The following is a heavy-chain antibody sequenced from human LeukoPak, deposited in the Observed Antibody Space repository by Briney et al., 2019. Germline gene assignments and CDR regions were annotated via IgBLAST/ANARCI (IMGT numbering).Heavy chain of an antibody. CDR3: ARHDTDSSSFDY. CDR1: GYRFTNNW. CDR2: IYPGDSDT. D-gene: IGHD6-6*01. V-gene: IGHV5-51*01. J-gene: IGHJ4*02. Sequence: GESLKISCKGSGYRFTNNWIGWVRQMPGKGLEWMGIIYPGDSDTRYSPSFQGQVTISADKSISTAYLQWSSLKASDTAMYYCARHDTDSSSFDYWGQGTLVTVSS.